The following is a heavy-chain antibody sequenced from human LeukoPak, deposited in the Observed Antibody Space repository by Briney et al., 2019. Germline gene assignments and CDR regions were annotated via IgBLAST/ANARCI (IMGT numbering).Heavy chain of an antibody. CDR1: GFTFSTYA. J-gene: IGHJ4*02. V-gene: IGHV3-23*01. CDR3: AKDRNGWPTNFDS. Sequence: GGSLRLSCAASGFTFSTYAVNWVRQAPGKGREWVAAISSSGGTTYYADSLKGRFSISRDNPTTTLYLKINRLTAEDTAVYYCAKDRNGWPTNFDSWGQGTLVTVSA. D-gene: IGHD6-19*01. CDR2: ISSSGGTT.